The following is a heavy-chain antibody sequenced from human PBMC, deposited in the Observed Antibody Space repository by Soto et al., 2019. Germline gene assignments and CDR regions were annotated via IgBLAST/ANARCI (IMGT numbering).Heavy chain of an antibody. J-gene: IGHJ4*02. V-gene: IGHV3-7*03. Sequence: EVQLVESGGGLVQPGGSLRLSCAASGFMFGSYWMTWVRHAPGKGLEWVANIKRDGSEKFYVDSVKGRFTISRDNADNSLFMHMSRLRAEDTAIYYCARVRAKDYERDYWGQGALVFVS. CDR2: IKRDGSEK. CDR3: ARVRAKDYERDY. CDR1: GFMFGSYW. D-gene: IGHD4-17*01.